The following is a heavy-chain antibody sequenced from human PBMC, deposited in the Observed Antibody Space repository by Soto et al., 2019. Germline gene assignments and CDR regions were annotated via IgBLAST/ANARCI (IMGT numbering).Heavy chain of an antibody. CDR2: INPNDDST. Sequence: GASVKVSCKASGYTFTSYYMHWVRQAPGQGLEWMGVINPNDDSTSNAQKIRGRVTMTRDTSTSTVSMEVSSLRSEDTAVYYCARVGIGGMDVWGQGTTVTVSS. CDR1: GYTFTSYY. J-gene: IGHJ6*02. CDR3: ARVGIGGMDV. V-gene: IGHV1-46*01.